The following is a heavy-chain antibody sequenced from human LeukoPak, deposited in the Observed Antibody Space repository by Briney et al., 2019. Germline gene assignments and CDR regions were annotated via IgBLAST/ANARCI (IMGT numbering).Heavy chain of an antibody. CDR1: GFSLTSYW. CDR2: INPGGSGR. Sequence: PGGSLRLSCAASGFSLTSYWMTWVRQAPGKGLEWVANINPGGSGRNYVDSVKGRFTISRDNAKNSLYLQMNSLRAEDTAVYYCARDGEGCSKGVCSLFRYWGQGSLVTVSS. D-gene: IGHD2-8*01. V-gene: IGHV3-7*01. CDR3: ARDGEGCSKGVCSLFRY. J-gene: IGHJ4*02.